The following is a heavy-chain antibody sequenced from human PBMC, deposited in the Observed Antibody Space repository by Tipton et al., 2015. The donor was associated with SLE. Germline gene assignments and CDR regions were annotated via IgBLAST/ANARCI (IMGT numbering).Heavy chain of an antibody. CDR2: ISSSGYTI. V-gene: IGHV3-11*01. J-gene: IGHJ6*03. D-gene: IGHD6-6*01. CDR1: GFTFSDFY. Sequence: SLRLSCAASGFTFSDFYMSWIRQAPGKGLEWVSYISSSGYTIYYADSVKGRFTISRDNAKNSLYLQMNSLRAEDTAVYYCAVAARPPYYYYYMDVWGKVTTVTVSS. CDR3: AVAARPPYYYYYMDV.